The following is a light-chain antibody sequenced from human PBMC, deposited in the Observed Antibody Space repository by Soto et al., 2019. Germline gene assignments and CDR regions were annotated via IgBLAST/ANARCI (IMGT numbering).Light chain of an antibody. CDR3: QQYNNWPPIT. V-gene: IGKV3-15*01. CDR1: QSVSSN. Sequence: ERVMTQSPATLSVSPGERATLSCRASQSVSSNLAWYQQKPGQAPRLLIYGASTRAAGVPARFSGSGSGTEFTLTISSLQSEDFAVYYCQQYNNWPPITFGQGTRLEIK. CDR2: GAS. J-gene: IGKJ5*01.